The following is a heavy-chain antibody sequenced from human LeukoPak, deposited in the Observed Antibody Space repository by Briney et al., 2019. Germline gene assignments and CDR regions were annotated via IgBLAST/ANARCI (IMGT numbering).Heavy chain of an antibody. V-gene: IGHV3-21*01. D-gene: IGHD3-10*01. CDR3: ARVELYYGSGSYYPPDY. CDR1: GFTFSSYS. Sequence: GGSLRLSCAASGFTFSSYSMNWVRQAPGKGLEWVSSISSSSSYIYYADSVKGRFTISRDNAENSLYLQMNSLRAEDTAVYYCARVELYYGSGSYYPPDYWGQGTLVTVSS. CDR2: ISSSSSYI. J-gene: IGHJ4*02.